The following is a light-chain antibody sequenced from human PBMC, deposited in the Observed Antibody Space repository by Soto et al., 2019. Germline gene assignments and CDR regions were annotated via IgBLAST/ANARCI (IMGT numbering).Light chain of an antibody. Sequence: QSALTQPRSVSGSPGQSVTISCTGASSDVGGYDYVSWYQHHPGKAPELMLYDVNKRPSGVPDRFSGSKSGTTASLTISGVQTEDEADYYCCSYAGSSTLIFGGGTQLTV. CDR2: DVN. CDR3: CSYAGSSTLI. J-gene: IGLJ2*01. V-gene: IGLV2-11*01. CDR1: SSDVGGYDY.